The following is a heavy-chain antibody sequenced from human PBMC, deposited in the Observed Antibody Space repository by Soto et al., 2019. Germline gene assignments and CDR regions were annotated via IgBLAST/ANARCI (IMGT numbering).Heavy chain of an antibody. Sequence: ASVKVSCKASGYTFTSYYMHWVRQAPGQGLEWMGIINPSGGSTSYAQKFQGRVTMTRDTSTSTVYMELSSLRSEDTAVYYCASRANWETGKEDAFDIWGQGTMVTVSS. V-gene: IGHV1-46*03. D-gene: IGHD7-27*01. CDR3: ASRANWETGKEDAFDI. CDR1: GYTFTSYY. J-gene: IGHJ3*02. CDR2: INPSGGST.